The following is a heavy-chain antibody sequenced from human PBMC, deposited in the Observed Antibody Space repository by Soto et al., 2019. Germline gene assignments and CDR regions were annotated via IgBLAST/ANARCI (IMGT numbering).Heavy chain of an antibody. CDR1: GYTCTSYC. V-gene: IGHV1-18*01. CDR3: ARELRFLEWTHTFGMDV. Sequence: ASVELSCKGSGYTCTSYCISWVRQAPGQGLEWMGWISAYNGNTNYAQKLQGRVTMTTDTSTSTAYMELRSLRSDDTAVYYCARELRFLEWTHTFGMDVWGQGTTVSVSS. J-gene: IGHJ6*02. D-gene: IGHD3-3*01. CDR2: ISAYNGNT.